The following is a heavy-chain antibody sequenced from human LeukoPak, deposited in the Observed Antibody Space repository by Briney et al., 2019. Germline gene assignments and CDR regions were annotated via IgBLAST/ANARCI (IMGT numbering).Heavy chain of an antibody. V-gene: IGHV1-2*02. CDR3: ARGEIIAFGGAISAFDY. D-gene: IGHD3-16*02. Sequence: GASVKVSCKASGYTFTDYYMHWVRQTPGQGLEYMGWINPDSGDTHSAQKFQGRVTMTRDTPISTAYVELSSLRFDDTAVYYCARGEIIAFGGAISAFDYWGQGSLVTVSS. CDR1: GYTFTDYY. CDR2: INPDSGDT. J-gene: IGHJ4*02.